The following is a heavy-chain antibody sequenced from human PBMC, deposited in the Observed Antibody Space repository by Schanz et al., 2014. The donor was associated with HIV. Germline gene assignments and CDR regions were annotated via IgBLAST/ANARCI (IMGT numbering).Heavy chain of an antibody. D-gene: IGHD3-16*02. V-gene: IGHV1-2*02. CDR1: GYTFIGYY. CDR3: ATCRCDGELLLLRY. CDR2: INPDNAGT. Sequence: QVQLVQSGAEVKKPGASVKVSCKASGYTFIGYYMHWVRQAPGQGLEWMGWINPDNAGTNYAQKFQGRVTMTRDTSISTAFMELSRLRSDDTAVYYCATCRCDGELLLLRYWGQGTLVTVSS. J-gene: IGHJ4*02.